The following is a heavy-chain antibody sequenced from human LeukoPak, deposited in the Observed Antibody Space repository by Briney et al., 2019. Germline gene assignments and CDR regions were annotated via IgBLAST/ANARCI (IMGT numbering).Heavy chain of an antibody. V-gene: IGHV1-8*01. CDR3: ARVYRTDFYYYMDV. Sequence: ASVKVSCKASGYTFTSYDINWVRQATGQGLEWMGWMNPNSGNTGYAQEFQGRVTMTRNTSISTAYMELSSLRSEDTAVYYCARVYRTDFYYYMDVWGKGTTVTVSS. CDR1: GYTFTSYD. CDR2: MNPNSGNT. J-gene: IGHJ6*03. D-gene: IGHD4-11*01.